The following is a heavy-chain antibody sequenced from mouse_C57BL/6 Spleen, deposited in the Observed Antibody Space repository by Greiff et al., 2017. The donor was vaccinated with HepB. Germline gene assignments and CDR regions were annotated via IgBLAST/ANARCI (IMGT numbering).Heavy chain of an antibody. J-gene: IGHJ2*01. CDR3: ARFITTVVAYYFDY. Sequence: QVTLKESGPGILQPSQTLSLTCSFSGFSLSTFGMGVGWIRQPSGKGLEWLAHIWWDDDKYYNPALKSRLTISKDTSKNQVFLKIANVDTADTATYYCARFITTVVAYYFDYWGQGTTLTVSS. CDR1: GFSLSTFGMG. D-gene: IGHD1-1*01. CDR2: IWWDDDK. V-gene: IGHV8-8*01.